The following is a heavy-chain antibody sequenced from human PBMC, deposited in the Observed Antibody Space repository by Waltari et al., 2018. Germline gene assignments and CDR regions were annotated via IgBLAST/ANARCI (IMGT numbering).Heavy chain of an antibody. CDR2: INPTTGTT. CDR3: TRGFQLIPEIWFDS. J-gene: IGHJ5*01. CDR1: GYSFLGYS. D-gene: IGHD1-1*01. V-gene: IGHV1-2*02. Sequence: QAHLVQSGAEVKKPGASVTVSCTTSGYSFLGYSLHWVRQAPGQGLEWMGWINPTTGTTRYARKFQKRISVTTDASIDTAYMELTSLTSDDTAVYYCTRGFQLIPEIWFDSWGQGSLVTVSS.